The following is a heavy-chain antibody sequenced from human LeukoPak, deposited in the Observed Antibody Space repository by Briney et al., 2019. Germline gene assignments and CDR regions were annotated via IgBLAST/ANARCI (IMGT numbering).Heavy chain of an antibody. D-gene: IGHD4-23*01. CDR3: ARHARWQQRVTPAKDYYYYYGMDV. Sequence: GESLKISCQGSGYSFTNYWIGWVRQMPAKGVGWVGIIYPGDSDTIYSRSFQGQVTISADKSISTAYVQWSSLKASDTAMYYCARHARWQQRVTPAKDYYYYYGMDVWGQGTTVTVSS. J-gene: IGHJ6*02. CDR1: GYSFTNYW. CDR2: IYPGDSDT. V-gene: IGHV5-51*01.